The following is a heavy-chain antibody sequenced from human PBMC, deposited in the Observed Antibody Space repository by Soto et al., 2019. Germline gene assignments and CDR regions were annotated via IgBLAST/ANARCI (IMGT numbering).Heavy chain of an antibody. D-gene: IGHD5-18*01. J-gene: IGHJ4*01. CDR1: GYSFSEMS. Sequence: QVQLVQSGAEVKEPGASVTVSCKVSGYSFSEMSMHWVRQTPDKGLEWMGSFDGEDGQTMYAQKFQGRVTMTEDTSADTAYMDLLVLTSDDTSVDYCGIQGAPGYLDYLGQGSRVTVSS. CDR3: GIQGAPGYLDY. CDR2: FDGEDGQT. V-gene: IGHV1-24*01.